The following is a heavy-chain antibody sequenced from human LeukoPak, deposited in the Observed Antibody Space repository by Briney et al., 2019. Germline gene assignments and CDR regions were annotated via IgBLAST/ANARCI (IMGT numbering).Heavy chain of an antibody. J-gene: IGHJ4*02. D-gene: IGHD5-18*01. Sequence: GGSLRLSCAASGFTFSSYGMHWVRQAPGKGLEWVAVIWYDGSNKYYADSVKGRFTISRDNSNNTLYLQMNSLRAEDTAVYYCAKDRGYSYGYMGDYWGQGTLVTVSS. CDR1: GFTFSSYG. CDR3: AKDRGYSYGYMGDY. CDR2: IWYDGSNK. V-gene: IGHV3-33*06.